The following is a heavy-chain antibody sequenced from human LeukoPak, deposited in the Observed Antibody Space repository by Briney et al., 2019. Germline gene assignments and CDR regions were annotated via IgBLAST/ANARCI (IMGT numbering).Heavy chain of an antibody. CDR1: GFTFSSYA. V-gene: IGHV3-30-3*01. Sequence: GGSLRLSCAASGFTFSSYAMHWVRQAPGKGLEWVAVITYDGSNKYYADSVKGRFTVSRDNSKNTLYLQMNSLRAEDTAVYYCARDRTTALDYWGQGTLVTVSS. J-gene: IGHJ4*02. CDR3: ARDRTTALDY. D-gene: IGHD1-7*01. CDR2: ITYDGSNK.